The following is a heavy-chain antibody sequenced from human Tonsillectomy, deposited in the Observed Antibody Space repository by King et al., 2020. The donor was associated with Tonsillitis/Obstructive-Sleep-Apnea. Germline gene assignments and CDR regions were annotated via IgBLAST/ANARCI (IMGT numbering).Heavy chain of an antibody. CDR1: GGTFSSYA. V-gene: IGHV1-69*01. D-gene: IGHD3-10*01. CDR2: IIPIFGTA. J-gene: IGHJ6*03. CDR3: ARVPSYYYYVSGTYYYMDV. Sequence: VQLVESGAEVKKPGSSVKVSCKASGGTFSSYAISWVRQAPGQGLEWMGGIIPIFGTANYAQKFQGGVTITADESTSTAYMELSNLNSEDTAVYYCARVPSYYYYVSGTYYYMDVWGKGTTVTVSS.